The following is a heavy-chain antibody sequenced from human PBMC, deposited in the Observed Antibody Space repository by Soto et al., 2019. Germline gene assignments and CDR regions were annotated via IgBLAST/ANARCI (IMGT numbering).Heavy chain of an antibody. CDR1: GGSISSYY. J-gene: IGHJ4*02. V-gene: IGHV4-59*08. CDR2: IYYSGST. CDR3: ARFVRGSPDYFDY. Sequence: PSETLSLTCTVSGGSISSYYWSWIRQPPGKGLEWIGYIYYSGSTNYNPSLKSRVTISVDTSKNQFSLKLSSVTAADTAVYYCARFVRGSPDYFDYWGQGTLVTVSS. D-gene: IGHD3-10*02.